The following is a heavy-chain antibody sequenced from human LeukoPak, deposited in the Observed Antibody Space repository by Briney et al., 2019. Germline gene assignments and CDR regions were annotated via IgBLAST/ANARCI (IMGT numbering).Heavy chain of an antibody. V-gene: IGHV1-2*02. CDR3: ARIRDGYNDAYDI. CDR1: GYTFTGYY. Sequence: ASVKVSCKASGYTFTGYYMHWVRQAPGQGLEWMGWINPNSGGTNYAQKSQGRVTMTRDTSISTAYMELSSLRSEDTAIYYCARIRDGYNDAYDIWGQGTVVTVPP. D-gene: IGHD5-24*01. CDR2: INPNSGGT. J-gene: IGHJ3*02.